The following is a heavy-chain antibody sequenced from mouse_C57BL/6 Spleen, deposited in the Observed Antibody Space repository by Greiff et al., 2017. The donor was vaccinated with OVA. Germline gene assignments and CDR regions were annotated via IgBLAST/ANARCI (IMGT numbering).Heavy chain of an antibody. CDR2: ISDGGSYT. Sequence: DVMLVESGGGLVKPGGSLKLSCAASGFTFSSYAMSWVRQTPEKRLEWVATISDGGSYTYYPDNVKGRFTISRDNAKNNLYLQMSHLKSEDTAMYYCAREGDYYGSSEGYFDVWGTGTTVTVSS. J-gene: IGHJ1*03. D-gene: IGHD1-1*01. CDR1: GFTFSSYA. CDR3: AREGDYYGSSEGYFDV. V-gene: IGHV5-4*01.